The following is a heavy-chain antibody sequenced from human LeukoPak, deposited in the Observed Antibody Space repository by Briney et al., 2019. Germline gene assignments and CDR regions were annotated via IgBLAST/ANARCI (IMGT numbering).Heavy chain of an antibody. CDR3: AKDARRSDGWYFFDH. J-gene: IGHJ4*02. V-gene: IGHV3-23*01. D-gene: IGHD6-19*01. Sequence: GGSLRLSCAASGFAFSSLAMGWVRQAPGKGLEWVSVISDSGDTTYYADSVKGRFTISRDNSKNTLYLQMNSLRAEDTAIYYCAKDARRSDGWYFFDHWGQGALVTVSS. CDR1: GFAFSSLA. CDR2: ISDSGDTT.